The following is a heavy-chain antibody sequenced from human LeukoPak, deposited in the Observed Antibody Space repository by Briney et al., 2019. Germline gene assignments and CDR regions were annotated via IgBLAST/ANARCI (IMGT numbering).Heavy chain of an antibody. D-gene: IGHD5-18*01. J-gene: IGHJ4*02. CDR3: ARDGYPYGSSDY. V-gene: IGHV4-39*01. CDR1: GGSISSSSYF. CDR2: IYYSGSS. Sequence: PSETLSLTCSVSGGSISSSSYFWGWIRQPPGKGLEWIGSIYYSGSSYSNPSLKSRVTISVDTSKSQFSLKLSSVTAADTAVYYCARDGYPYGSSDYWGQGTLVTVSS.